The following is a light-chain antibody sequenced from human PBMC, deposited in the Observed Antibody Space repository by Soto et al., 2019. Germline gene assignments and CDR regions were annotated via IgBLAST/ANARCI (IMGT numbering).Light chain of an antibody. J-gene: IGLJ1*01. V-gene: IGLV2-11*01. Sequence: VLTQPRSVSGSPGQSVTISCTGTSSDVGTYDFVSWYQQHPGKAPRLMIFDVSERPSGVPDRFSGSKSGNTASLTISGLQAEDEADYYFCLYEVTFYVFGSGTKVT. CDR2: DVS. CDR3: CLYEVTFYV. CDR1: SSDVGTYDF.